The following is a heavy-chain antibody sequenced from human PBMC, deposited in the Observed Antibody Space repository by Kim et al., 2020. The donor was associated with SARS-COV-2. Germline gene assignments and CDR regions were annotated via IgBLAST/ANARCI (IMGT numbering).Heavy chain of an antibody. CDR1: GGSIGSSGYY. CDR3: ARGGTGYNWNDEAPFDY. V-gene: IGHV4-39*02. D-gene: IGHD1-1*01. Sequence: SETLSLTCTVSGGSIGSSGYYWGWIRQPPGRGLEWIGSIYYSGSTFYNPSLQSRVTISVDTSKNHFSLRLSSVTAADTAVYYCARGGTGYNWNDEAPFDYWGHGTLVTVSS. CDR2: IYYSGST. J-gene: IGHJ4*01.